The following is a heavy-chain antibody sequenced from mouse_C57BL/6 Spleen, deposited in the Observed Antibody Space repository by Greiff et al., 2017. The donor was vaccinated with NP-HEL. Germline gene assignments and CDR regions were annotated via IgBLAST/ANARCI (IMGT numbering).Heavy chain of an antibody. CDR3: ARNDGSSYEYFDV. CDR2: INPGSGGT. CDR1: GYAFTNYL. V-gene: IGHV1-54*01. Sequence: QVQLQQSGAELVRPGTSVKVSCKASGYAFTNYLIEWVKQRPGQGLEWIGVINPGSGGTNYNEKFKGKATLTADKSSSTAYMQLSSLTSEDSAVYFCARNDGSSYEYFDVWGTGTTVTVSS. D-gene: IGHD1-1*01. J-gene: IGHJ1*03.